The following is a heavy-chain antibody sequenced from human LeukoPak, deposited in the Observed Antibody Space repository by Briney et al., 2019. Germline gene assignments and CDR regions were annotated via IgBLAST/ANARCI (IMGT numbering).Heavy chain of an antibody. J-gene: IGHJ4*02. D-gene: IGHD3-3*01. V-gene: IGHV1-2*06. CDR1: GYTFTGYY. CDR3: ARGDRYTGVVMKLFDY. Sequence: ASVKVSCKASGYTFTGYYMHWVRQAPGQGLEWMGRINPNSGGTNYAQKFQGRVTMTRDTSISTAYMELSRLRSDDTAVYYCARGDRYTGVVMKLFDYWGQGTLVTVSS. CDR2: INPNSGGT.